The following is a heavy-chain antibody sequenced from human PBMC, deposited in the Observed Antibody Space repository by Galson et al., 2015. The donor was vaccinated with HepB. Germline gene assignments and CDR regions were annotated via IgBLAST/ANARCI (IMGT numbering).Heavy chain of an antibody. J-gene: IGHJ4*02. Sequence: SLRLSCAASGFTFSSYSMNWVRQAPGKGLEWVSSISSSSSYIYYADSVKGRFTISRDNAKNSLYLQMNSLRAEDTAVYYCAREFKIVIGIGFDYWGQGTLVTVSS. CDR2: ISSSSSYI. CDR3: AREFKIVIGIGFDY. V-gene: IGHV3-21*01. CDR1: GFTFSSYS. D-gene: IGHD2/OR15-2a*01.